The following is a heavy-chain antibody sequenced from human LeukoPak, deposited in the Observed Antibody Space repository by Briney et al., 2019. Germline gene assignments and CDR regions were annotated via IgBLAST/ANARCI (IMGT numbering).Heavy chain of an antibody. D-gene: IGHD6-19*01. CDR1: GYTLTELS. CDR2: FDPEDGET. V-gene: IGHV1-24*01. CDR3: ATSMPVAVAVNFDY. Sequence: ASVKVSCKVSGYTLTELSMHWVRQAPGKGLERMGGFDPEDGETIYAQKFQGRVTMTEDTSTDTAYMELSSLRSEDTAVYYCATSMPVAVAVNFDYWGQGTLVTVSS. J-gene: IGHJ4*02.